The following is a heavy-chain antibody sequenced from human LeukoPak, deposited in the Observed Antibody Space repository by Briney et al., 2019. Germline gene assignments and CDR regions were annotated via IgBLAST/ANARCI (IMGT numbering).Heavy chain of an antibody. CDR1: GGSISSYY. J-gene: IGHJ4*02. CDR3: ARDVLRSPFDY. Sequence: SETLSLTCTVSGGSISSYYWSWIRQPAGKGLEWIGHIHTSGSTNYNPSLRSRVTMSVDTSKNQFSLKLSSVTAADTAVYYCARDVLRSPFDYWGQGTLVTVSS. V-gene: IGHV4-4*07. D-gene: IGHD1-26*01. CDR2: IHTSGST.